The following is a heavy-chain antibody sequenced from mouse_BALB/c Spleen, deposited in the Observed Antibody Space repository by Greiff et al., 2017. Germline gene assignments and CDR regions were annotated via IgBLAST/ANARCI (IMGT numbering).Heavy chain of an antibody. D-gene: IGHD2-10*02. CDR3: ARKYGNPYAMDY. V-gene: IGHV1-9*01. J-gene: IGHJ4*01. Sequence: VQRVESGAELMKPGASVKISCKATGYTFSSYWIEWVKQRPGHGLEWIGEILPGSGSTNYNEKFKGKATFTADTSSNTAYMQLSSLTSEDSAVYYCARKYGNPYAMDYWGQGTSVTVSS. CDR1: GYTFSSYW. CDR2: ILPGSGST.